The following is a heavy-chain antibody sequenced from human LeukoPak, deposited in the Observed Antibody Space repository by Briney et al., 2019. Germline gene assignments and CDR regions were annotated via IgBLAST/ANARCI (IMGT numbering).Heavy chain of an antibody. CDR1: GFTVSSHY. J-gene: IGHJ4*02. CDR2: IYSGGST. V-gene: IGHV3-66*01. D-gene: IGHD6-13*01. Sequence: PGGSLRLSCAASGFTVSSHYMSWVRQAPGKGLEWVSVIYSGGSTYYADSVKGRFTISRDHSKNTQYLQMHSLRAEESAVYYCARGEQLVYYFGYWGERALFTVSS. CDR3: ARGEQLVYYFGY.